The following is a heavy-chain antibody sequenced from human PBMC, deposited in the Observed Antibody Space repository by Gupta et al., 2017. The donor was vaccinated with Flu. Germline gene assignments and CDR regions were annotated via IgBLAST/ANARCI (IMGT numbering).Heavy chain of an antibody. D-gene: IGHD5-18*01. V-gene: IGHV1-2*02. Sequence: QVQLVQSGAEVKKPGASVKVSCKASGYSFIDYYMHWVRQAPGQGLEWMGWINPNSGGTSYAQKFRGRVTMTRDTSTSTACMELSSLRSDDTAVYYCAREPSPYSYGFDYWGQGTLVPVSS. J-gene: IGHJ4*02. CDR3: AREPSPYSYGFDY. CDR2: INPNSGGT. CDR1: GYSFIDYY.